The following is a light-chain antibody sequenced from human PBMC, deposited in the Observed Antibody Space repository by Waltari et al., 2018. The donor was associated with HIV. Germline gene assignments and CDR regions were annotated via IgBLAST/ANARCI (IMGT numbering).Light chain of an antibody. CDR2: LPS. CDR1: QNIGTS. Sequence: DIRMTQSPSTLSASIGDRVTITCRASQNIGTSLAWYQHKPGQAPKLLISLPSSLERGVPIRFSGSGSGSEFTLTISSLQNEDFATYYCQQFDTYYTFGPGTRLE. CDR3: QQFDTYYT. J-gene: IGKJ2*01. V-gene: IGKV1-5*03.